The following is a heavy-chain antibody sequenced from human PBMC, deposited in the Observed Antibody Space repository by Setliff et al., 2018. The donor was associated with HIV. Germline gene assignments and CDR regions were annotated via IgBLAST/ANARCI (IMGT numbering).Heavy chain of an antibody. D-gene: IGHD3-22*01. CDR3: ARNLYYYDNSGSGWFDP. CDR2: ISSSGDPI. V-gene: IGHV3-48*03. J-gene: IGHJ5*02. CDR1: GFTFSSSW. Sequence: LRLSCAASGFTFSSSWMAWVRQAPGKGLEWVSYISSSGDPIYFADSVKGRFTISRDNAKNSLYLQMNSLRAEDTAVYYCARNLYYYDNSGSGWFDPWGQGTLVTVSS.